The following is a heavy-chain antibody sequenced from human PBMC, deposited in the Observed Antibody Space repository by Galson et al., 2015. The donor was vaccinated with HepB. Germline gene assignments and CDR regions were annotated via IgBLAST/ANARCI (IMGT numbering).Heavy chain of an antibody. D-gene: IGHD3-22*01. Sequence: SLRLSCAASGFTFSNAWMSWVRQAPGKGLEWVGRIKSKTDGGTTDYAAPVKGRFTISRDDSKNTLYLQMNSLKTEDTAVYYCTTDNYYDSSGPGWYFDLWGRGTLVTVSS. J-gene: IGHJ2*01. V-gene: IGHV3-15*01. CDR3: TTDNYYDSSGPGWYFDL. CDR1: GFTFSNAW. CDR2: IKSKTDGGTT.